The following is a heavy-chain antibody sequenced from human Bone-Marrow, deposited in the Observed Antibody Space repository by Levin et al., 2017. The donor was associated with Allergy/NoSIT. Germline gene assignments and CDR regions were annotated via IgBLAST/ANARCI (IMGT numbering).Heavy chain of an antibody. V-gene: IGHV4-34*01. CDR2: INHSGST. Sequence: PSQTLSLTCTVYGGSFSGYFWNWIRPPPGKGLEWIGEINHSGSTNYNPSLKSRVTISVDTSKNQFSLKLRSMTAADTAVYYCTRGLCWSGYQLATPGDHRGARFDYWGQGTLVTVSA. CDR3: TRGLCWSGYQLATPGDHRGARFDY. D-gene: IGHD3-3*01. CDR1: GGSFSGYF. J-gene: IGHJ4*02.